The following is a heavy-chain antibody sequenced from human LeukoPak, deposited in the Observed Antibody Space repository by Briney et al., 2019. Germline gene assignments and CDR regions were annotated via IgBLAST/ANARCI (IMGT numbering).Heavy chain of an antibody. CDR1: GFTFSSYA. Sequence: PGGSLRLSCAASGFTFSSYAMSWVRQAPGKGLEWVSAISGSGGSTYYADSVKGRFTISRGNSKNTLYLQMNSLRAEDTAVYYCALTIIYGMDVWGQGTTVTVSS. D-gene: IGHD3-3*01. J-gene: IGHJ6*02. CDR3: ALTIIYGMDV. V-gene: IGHV3-23*01. CDR2: ISGSGGST.